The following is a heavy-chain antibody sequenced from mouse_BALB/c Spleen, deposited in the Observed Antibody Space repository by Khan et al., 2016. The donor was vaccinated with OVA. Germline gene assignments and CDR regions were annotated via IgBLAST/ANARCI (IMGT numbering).Heavy chain of an antibody. Sequence: EVQLVESGPGLVKPSQSLSLTCTVTGYSITSDYAWNWIRQFPGNKLEWMGYISYSGSTAYNPSLKSRISITRDTSKNQVFLQLNSVTTEDTATYYCASIFLSYYSSNFEGYYCDYWGQGTTRTVSS. CDR3: ASIFLSYYSSNFEGYYCDY. CDR2: ISYSGST. CDR1: GYSITSDYA. J-gene: IGHJ2*01. V-gene: IGHV3-2*02. D-gene: IGHD2-12*01.